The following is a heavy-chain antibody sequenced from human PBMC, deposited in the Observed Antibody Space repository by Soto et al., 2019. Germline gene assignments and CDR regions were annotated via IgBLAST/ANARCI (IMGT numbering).Heavy chain of an antibody. Sequence: QVHPVESGGGVVQPGRSLRLSCAASGFTFSSYGMHWVRQAPGKGLEWVAVISYDGNNKYYADSVKGRFTISRDNSKTTLYLQMNSLRTEDTAVYYCAKPFMQWQEYNWFDPWGQGTLVTVSS. J-gene: IGHJ5*02. CDR2: ISYDGNNK. D-gene: IGHD6-19*01. V-gene: IGHV3-30*18. CDR3: AKPFMQWQEYNWFDP. CDR1: GFTFSSYG.